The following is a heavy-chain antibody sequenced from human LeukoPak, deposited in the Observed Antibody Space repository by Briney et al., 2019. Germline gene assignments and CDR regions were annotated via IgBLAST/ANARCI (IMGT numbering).Heavy chain of an antibody. V-gene: IGHV4-4*07. Sequence: KPSETLSLTCTVSGGFINSYYWSWLRQPAGKGLEWIGRVYTSGITNYNPSLKSRITMSVDTSKNQFSLKLTSVTAADTAVYYCARHNGFDRGYYYYMDVWGKGTTVTVS. CDR1: GGFINSYY. J-gene: IGHJ6*03. CDR2: VYTSGIT. CDR3: ARHNGFDRGYYYYMDV. D-gene: IGHD3-9*01.